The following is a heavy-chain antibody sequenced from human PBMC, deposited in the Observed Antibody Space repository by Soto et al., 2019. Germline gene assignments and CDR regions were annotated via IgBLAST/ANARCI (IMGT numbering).Heavy chain of an antibody. CDR1: GFTFSSYG. Sequence: QVQLVESGGGVVQPGRSLRLSCAASGFTFSSYGMHWVRQAPGKGLEWVAVIWYDGSNKYYADSVKGRFTISRDNSKNTLYLQMNSLRAEDTAVYYCARGLELSDYYYGMDVWGQGTTVTVSS. J-gene: IGHJ6*02. CDR2: IWYDGSNK. V-gene: IGHV3-33*01. D-gene: IGHD1-7*01. CDR3: ARGLELSDYYYGMDV.